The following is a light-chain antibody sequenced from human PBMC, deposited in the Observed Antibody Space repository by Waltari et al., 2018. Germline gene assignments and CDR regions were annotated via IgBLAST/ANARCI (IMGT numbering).Light chain of an antibody. Sequence: QSVLTQSPSASGTPGQRVIIPCSGSSSSIGSNTVTWYQQPPGTAPKLLIYSINQRPSGVPDRFSGSKSGTSASLAISGLQSEDEADYYCAAWDDSLNGYVFGTGTKVTVL. CDR1: SSSIGSNT. CDR3: AAWDDSLNGYV. J-gene: IGLJ1*01. V-gene: IGLV1-44*01. CDR2: SIN.